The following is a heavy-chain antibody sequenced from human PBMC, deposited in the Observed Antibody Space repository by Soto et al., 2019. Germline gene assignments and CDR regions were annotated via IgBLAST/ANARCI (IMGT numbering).Heavy chain of an antibody. CDR1: GFTFSSYA. CDR3: AIDQCASGWYSDDSYGMDV. D-gene: IGHD6-19*01. V-gene: IGHV3-23*01. CDR2: ITGNGGST. J-gene: IGHJ6*02. Sequence: GGSLRLSCAASGFTFSSYAMNWVRQAPGKGLEWVSAITGNGGSTYYADPVKGRFTISRDNSRNTLYLQMNSLRAEDTAVYYCAIDQCASGWYSDDSYGMDVWGQGTTVTVSS.